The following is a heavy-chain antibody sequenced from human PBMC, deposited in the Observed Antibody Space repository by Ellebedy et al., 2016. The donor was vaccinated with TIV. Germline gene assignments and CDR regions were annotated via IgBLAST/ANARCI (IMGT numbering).Heavy chain of an antibody. CDR3: ARSARAQFDY. V-gene: IGHV4-34*01. CDR1: GGSFSGYY. J-gene: IGHJ4*02. D-gene: IGHD5-24*01. CDR2: INHSGST. Sequence: SETLSLXXAVYGGSFSGYYWSWIRQPPGKGLEWIGEINHSGSTNYNPSLKSRVTISVDTSKNQFSLKLSSVTAADTAVYYCARSARAQFDYWGQGTLVTVSS.